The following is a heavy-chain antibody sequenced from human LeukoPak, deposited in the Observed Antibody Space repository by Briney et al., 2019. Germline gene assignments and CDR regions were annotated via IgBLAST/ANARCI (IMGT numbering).Heavy chain of an antibody. CDR2: ISGSGGST. J-gene: IGHJ4*02. V-gene: IGHV3-23*01. Sequence: GGSLRLSCAASGFTFSTYGMTWVRQAPGKGLEWVSAISGSGGSTYYADSVKGRFTISRDNSKNTLYLQMNSLRAEDTAVYYCARDEGIQLPDYWGQGTLVTVSS. CDR3: ARDEGIQLPDY. D-gene: IGHD5-18*01. CDR1: GFTFSTYG.